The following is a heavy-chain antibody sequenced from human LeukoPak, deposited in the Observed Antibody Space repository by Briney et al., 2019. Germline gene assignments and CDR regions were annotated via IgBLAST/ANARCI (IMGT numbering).Heavy chain of an antibody. Sequence: GGSLRLSCAASGFTVSSYSMNWVRQAPGKGLEWVSYISSSSSTIYYADSVKGRFTISRDNAKNSLYLQMTSLRAEDTAVYYCARGNCGGDCYFPYYYYYYMDVWGKGTTVTVSS. CDR2: ISSSSSTI. CDR3: ARGNCGGDCYFPYYYYYYMDV. CDR1: GFTVSSYS. V-gene: IGHV3-48*01. J-gene: IGHJ6*03. D-gene: IGHD2-21*01.